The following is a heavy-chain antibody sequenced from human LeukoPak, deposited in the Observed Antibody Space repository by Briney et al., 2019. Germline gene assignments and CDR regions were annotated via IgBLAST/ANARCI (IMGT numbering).Heavy chain of an antibody. CDR2: IYYSGST. J-gene: IGHJ4*02. V-gene: IGHV4-39*07. D-gene: IGHD3-10*01. CDR3: ARVRSGTYFDY. CDR1: GGSISSSSYC. Sequence: NPSETLSLTCTVSGGSISSSSYCWGWLRQPPGKGLEWIVTIYYSGSTYYNPSLKGRVTISVDTSKNQFSLKLSSVTAADTAVYYCARVRSGTYFDYWGQGTLVTVSS.